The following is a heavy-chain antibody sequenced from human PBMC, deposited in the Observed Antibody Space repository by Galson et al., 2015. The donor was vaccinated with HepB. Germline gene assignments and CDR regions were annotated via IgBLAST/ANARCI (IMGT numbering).Heavy chain of an antibody. CDR2: MSGSGGSK. D-gene: IGHD3-22*01. Sequence: SLRLSCAVSGFTFSSYAMSWVRQAPGKGLEWVSAMSGSGGSKYYADSVKGRFTISRDNSKNTLYLQMNSLRAEDTAVYYCAKDTTMIIVARSSFDYWGQGTLVTVSS. CDR1: GFTFSSYA. J-gene: IGHJ4*02. CDR3: AKDTTMIIVARSSFDY. V-gene: IGHV3-23*01.